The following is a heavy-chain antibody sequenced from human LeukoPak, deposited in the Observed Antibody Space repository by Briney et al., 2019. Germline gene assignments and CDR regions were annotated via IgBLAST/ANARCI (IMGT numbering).Heavy chain of an antibody. CDR3: VSFYETY. Sequence: GGYLRLSCAASGSYWMHWVRQAPGKGLVWVSHINSDGSWTSYADSVKGRFTISKDNAKNTVYLQMNNLRAEDTAVYYCVSFYETYWGRGTLVTVSS. CDR2: INSDGSWT. CDR1: GSYW. J-gene: IGHJ4*02. D-gene: IGHD2/OR15-2a*01. V-gene: IGHV3-74*01.